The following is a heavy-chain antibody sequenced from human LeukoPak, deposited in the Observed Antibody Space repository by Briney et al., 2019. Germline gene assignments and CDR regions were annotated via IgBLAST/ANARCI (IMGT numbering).Heavy chain of an antibody. CDR2: INHSGST. D-gene: IGHD2-2*01. CDR3: ARIGYCSSTSCLAHYYYYMDV. V-gene: IGHV4-61*10. CDR1: GGSISSGSYY. Sequence: SETLSLTCTVSGGSISSGSYYRSWIRQPAGKGLEWIGEINHSGSTNYNPSLKSRVTISVDTSKNQFSLKLSSVTAADTAVYYCARIGYCSSTSCLAHYYYYMDVWGKGTTVTVSS. J-gene: IGHJ6*03.